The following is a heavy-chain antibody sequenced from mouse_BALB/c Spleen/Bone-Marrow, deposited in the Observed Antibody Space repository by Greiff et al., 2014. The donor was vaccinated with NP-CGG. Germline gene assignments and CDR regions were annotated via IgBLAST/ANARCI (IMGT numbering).Heavy chain of an antibody. D-gene: IGHD1-2*01. J-gene: IGHJ4*01. CDR3: ARITTATGAMDY. Sequence: VQGVESGPGLVAPSQSLSITCTVSGFSLTTYGVHWVRQPPGKGLEWLGVLWADGGTNYNSALMSRLSISKDNSKSQVFLKMNSLQTDDTAMYYCARITTATGAMDYWGQGTSVTVSS. V-gene: IGHV2-9*02. CDR1: GFSLTTYG. CDR2: LWADGGT.